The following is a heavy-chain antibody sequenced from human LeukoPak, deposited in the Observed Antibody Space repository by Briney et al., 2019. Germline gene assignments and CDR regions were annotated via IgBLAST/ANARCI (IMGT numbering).Heavy chain of an antibody. Sequence: SETLSLTCTVSGGSISTYYWSWIRQPPGKGLEWIGYIHYSGSTNYKSSLESRVTMSVDTSKNQFSLKLSSVTAADTAVYYCARPGSWGENYYFDHWGQGTLVTVSS. CDR1: GGSISTYY. D-gene: IGHD3-16*01. CDR2: IHYSGST. J-gene: IGHJ4*02. V-gene: IGHV4-59*08. CDR3: ARPGSWGENYYFDH.